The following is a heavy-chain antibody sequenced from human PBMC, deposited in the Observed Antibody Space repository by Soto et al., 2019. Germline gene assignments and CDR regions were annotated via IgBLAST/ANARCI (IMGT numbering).Heavy chain of an antibody. Sequence: PSQTLSLTCAISGDSVSSNSAAWNWIRQSPSRGLEWLGRTYYRSKWYNDYAVSVKSRITINPDTSKNQFSLQLNSVTPEDTAVYYCARGALVCSGGSCLSQNWFAPWGQGTLVTGSS. J-gene: IGHJ5*02. V-gene: IGHV6-1*01. D-gene: IGHD2-15*01. CDR2: TYYRSKWYN. CDR3: ARGALVCSGGSCLSQNWFAP. CDR1: GDSVSSNSAA.